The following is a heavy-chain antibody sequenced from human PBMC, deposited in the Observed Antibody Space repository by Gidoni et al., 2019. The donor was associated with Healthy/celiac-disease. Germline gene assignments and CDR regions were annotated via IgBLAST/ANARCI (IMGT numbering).Heavy chain of an antibody. CDR1: GCSIRSSSYY. CDR3: ARGHYYGTKRFDY. D-gene: IGHD3-10*01. J-gene: IGHJ4*02. V-gene: IGHV4-39*07. CDR2: IYYSGST. Sequence: QLQLQESGPGLVKPSETLSPTCTVSGCSIRSSSYYWGWLRQPPGKGREWIGIIYYSGSTYYNPSLKSRVTISVDTSKNQFSLKRSSVTAADTAVYYCARGHYYGTKRFDYWGQGTLVTVSS.